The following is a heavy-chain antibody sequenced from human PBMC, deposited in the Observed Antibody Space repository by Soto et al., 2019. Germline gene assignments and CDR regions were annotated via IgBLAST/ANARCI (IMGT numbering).Heavy chain of an antibody. D-gene: IGHD5-12*01. CDR3: ARHSGRIGYDPFDY. J-gene: IGHJ4*02. V-gene: IGHV4-39*01. CDR1: GGSISSSSYY. CDR2: IYYSGST. Sequence: QLQLQESGPGLVKPSETLSLTCTVSGGSISSSSYYWGWIRQPPGKGLEWIGSIYYSGSTYYNPSLKSRVTISVDTSKNQFSLKLSSVTAADTAVYYCARHSGRIGYDPFDYWGQGTLVTVSS.